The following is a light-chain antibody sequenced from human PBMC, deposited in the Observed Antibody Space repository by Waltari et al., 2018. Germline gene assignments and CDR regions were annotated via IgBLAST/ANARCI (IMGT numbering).Light chain of an antibody. CDR2: RNN. V-gene: IGLV1-47*01. CDR1: SPNIGSNY. CDR3: AAWDDSLSGVV. J-gene: IGLJ2*01. Sequence: QSVLTQPPSASGTPGQRVTISCSGSSPNIGSNYVYWYQQLPGTAPQRPSYRNNQRPSGVPDRFSGSKSGTSASLAISGLRSEDEADYYCAAWDDSLSGVVFGGGTKLTVL.